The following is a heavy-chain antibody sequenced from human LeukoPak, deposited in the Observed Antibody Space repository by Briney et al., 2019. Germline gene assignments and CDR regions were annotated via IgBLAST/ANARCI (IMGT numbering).Heavy chain of an antibody. Sequence: PGGSLRLSCAASGFTFSSYAMSWVRQAPGKGLEWVSAISGSGGNTYYADSVKGRFTISRDNSKNTLYLQMNSLRAEDTAVYYCAKADDSSGYYEPPLDYWGQGTLVTVSS. D-gene: IGHD3-22*01. CDR3: AKADDSSGYYEPPLDY. CDR2: ISGSGGNT. CDR1: GFTFSSYA. V-gene: IGHV3-23*01. J-gene: IGHJ4*02.